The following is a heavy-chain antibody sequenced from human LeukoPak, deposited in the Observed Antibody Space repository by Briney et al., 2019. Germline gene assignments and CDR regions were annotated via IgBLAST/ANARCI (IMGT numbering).Heavy chain of an antibody. Sequence: SQTLSLTCTVSGGSISSGGYYWSWIRQHPGKGLEWIGYIYYSGSTYYNPSLKSRVTISVDTSKSQFSLKLSSVTAADTAVYYCARGEGVTMVRGVSYFDYWGQGTLVTVSS. CDR1: GGSISSGGYY. V-gene: IGHV4-31*03. J-gene: IGHJ4*02. CDR2: IYYSGST. D-gene: IGHD3-10*01. CDR3: ARGEGVTMVRGVSYFDY.